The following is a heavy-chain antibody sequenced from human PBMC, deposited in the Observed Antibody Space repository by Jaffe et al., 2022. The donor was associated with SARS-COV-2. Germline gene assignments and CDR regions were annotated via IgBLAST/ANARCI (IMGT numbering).Heavy chain of an antibody. CDR1: GFTFSSYA. D-gene: IGHD3-3*01. CDR2: ISGSGGST. Sequence: EVQLLESGGGLVQPGGSLRLSCAASGFTFSSYAMSWVRQAPGKGLEWVSAISGSGGSTYYADSVKGRFTISRDNSKNTLYLQMNSLRAEDTAVYYCAKSPAGVVMSVYYYGMDVWGQGTTVTVSS. V-gene: IGHV3-23*01. CDR3: AKSPAGVVMSVYYYGMDV. J-gene: IGHJ6*02.